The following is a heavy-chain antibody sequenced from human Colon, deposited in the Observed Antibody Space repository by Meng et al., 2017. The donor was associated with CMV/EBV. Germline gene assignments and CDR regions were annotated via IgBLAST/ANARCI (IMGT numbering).Heavy chain of an antibody. Sequence: GGSLIISCSGAGFTFSSYWMHWVRQAPGKGLVWVSRINSDGSSTSYADSVKGRFTISRDNAKNTLYLQMNSLRAEDTAVYYCARGDCSSTSCYTFRYYYYYYGMDVWGQGTTVTVSS. D-gene: IGHD2-2*02. CDR2: INSDGSST. CDR3: ARGDCSSTSCYTFRYYYYYYGMDV. V-gene: IGHV3-74*01. CDR1: GFTFSSYW. J-gene: IGHJ6*02.